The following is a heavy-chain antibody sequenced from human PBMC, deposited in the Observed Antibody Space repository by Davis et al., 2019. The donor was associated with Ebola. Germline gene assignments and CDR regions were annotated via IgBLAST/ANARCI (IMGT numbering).Heavy chain of an antibody. CDR3: ARQRGPRGYSSSWYFRYYGMDV. D-gene: IGHD6-13*01. CDR1: GGSISSSSYY. J-gene: IGHJ6*02. Sequence: MPSETLSLTCTVSGGSISSSSYYWGWIRQPPGKGPEWIGSIYYSGSTYYNPSLKSRVTISVDTSKNQFSLKLSSVTAADTAVYYCARQRGPRGYSSSWYFRYYGMDVWGQGTTVTVSS. V-gene: IGHV4-39*01. CDR2: IYYSGST.